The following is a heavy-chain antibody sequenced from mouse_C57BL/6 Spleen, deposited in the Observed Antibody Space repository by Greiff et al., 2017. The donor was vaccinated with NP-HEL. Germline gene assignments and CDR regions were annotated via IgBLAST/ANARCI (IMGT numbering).Heavy chain of an antibody. V-gene: IGHV5-16*01. CDR3: ARARDYAMDY. Sequence: EVMLVESEGGLVQPGSSMKLSCTASGFTFSDYYMAWVRQVPEKGLEWVANINYDGSSTYYLDSLKSRFIISRDNAKNILYLQMSSLKSEDTATYYCARARDYAMDYWGQGTSVTVSS. CDR1: GFTFSDYY. CDR2: INYDGSST. J-gene: IGHJ4*01.